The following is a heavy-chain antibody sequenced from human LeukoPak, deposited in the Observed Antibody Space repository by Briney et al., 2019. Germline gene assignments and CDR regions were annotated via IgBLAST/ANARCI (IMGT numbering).Heavy chain of an antibody. CDR1: GYTFTSYG. CDR3: ARVRVRWNYYFDY. D-gene: IGHD4-23*01. Sequence: ASVKVSCKASGYTFTSYGISWVRQAPGQGLEWMGWISAYNGNTNYAQKLQGRVTMTTDTYTSTAYMELRSLSSEDTAVYYCARVRVRWNYYFDYWGQGTLVTVSS. J-gene: IGHJ4*02. CDR2: ISAYNGNT. V-gene: IGHV1-18*01.